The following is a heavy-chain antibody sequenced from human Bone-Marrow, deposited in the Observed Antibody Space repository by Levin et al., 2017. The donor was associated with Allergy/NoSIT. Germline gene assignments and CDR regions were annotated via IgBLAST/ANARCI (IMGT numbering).Heavy chain of an antibody. V-gene: IGHV3-11*01. Sequence: SGGSLRLSCAASGFTFKDYYMSWTRQAPGKGLEWVSYISHSGNTIYYADSVRGRFTISRDNAKNSLFLQMDSLRAEDTALYFCARTSRFYDTLTGYYNDYYYGMDVWGQGTTVTVSS. CDR3: ARTSRFYDTLTGYYNDYYYGMDV. D-gene: IGHD3-9*01. CDR2: ISHSGNTI. CDR1: GFTFKDYY. J-gene: IGHJ6*02.